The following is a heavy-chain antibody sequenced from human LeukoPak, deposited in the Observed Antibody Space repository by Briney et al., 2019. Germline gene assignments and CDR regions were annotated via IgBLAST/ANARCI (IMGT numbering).Heavy chain of an antibody. V-gene: IGHV1-2*06. CDR3: ARDYGSGSSYYVLNWFDP. D-gene: IGHD3-10*01. CDR2: INPNTGGT. J-gene: IGHJ5*02. CDR1: GYAFTVYY. Sequence: ASVKVSCKASGYAFTVYYLHWVPQAPGQGLEWMGRINPNTGGTNYAQKFQGRVTMTRDTSISTAYMELSRLRSDDTAVYYCARDYGSGSSYYVLNWFDPWGQGTLVTVSS.